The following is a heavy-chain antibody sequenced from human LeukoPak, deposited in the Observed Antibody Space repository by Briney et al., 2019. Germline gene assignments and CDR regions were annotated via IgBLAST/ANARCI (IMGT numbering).Heavy chain of an antibody. CDR2: IYHSGST. D-gene: IGHD3-16*02. CDR1: GSSISSSNW. J-gene: IGHJ4*02. CDR3: ARGNYDYVWGSYRSLVYFDY. V-gene: IGHV4-4*02. Sequence: SETLSLTCTVSGSSISSSNWWSWVRQPPGKGLEWIGEIYHSGSTNYNPSLKSRVTISVDKSKNQFSLKLSSVTAADTAVYYCARGNYDYVWGSYRSLVYFDYWGQGTLVTVSS.